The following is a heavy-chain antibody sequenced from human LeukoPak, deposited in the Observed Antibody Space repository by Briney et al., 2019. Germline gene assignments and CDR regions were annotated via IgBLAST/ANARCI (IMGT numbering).Heavy chain of an antibody. V-gene: IGHV1-18*04. D-gene: IGHD2-2*02. CDR2: ISSYRGNT. CDR3: ARGSVIYCSSSSCYTWFDP. J-gene: IGHJ5*02. Sequence: GASVKVSCKASGYTFSSYSISWVRQAPGQGLEWMGWISSYRGNTNYAQKFQGRVTMTTDTSTDTAYMELRSLRSDDTAMYYCARGSVIYCSSSSCYTWFDPWGQGTLVTVSS. CDR1: GYTFSSYS.